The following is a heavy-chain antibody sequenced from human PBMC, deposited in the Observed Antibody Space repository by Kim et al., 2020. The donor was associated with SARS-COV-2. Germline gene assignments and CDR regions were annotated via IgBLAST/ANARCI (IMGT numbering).Heavy chain of an antibody. D-gene: IGHD1-26*01. CDR3: ARGGLGATTKYYFDY. Sequence: SETLSLTCTVSGGSISSGDYYWSWIRQPPGKGLEWIGYIYYSGSTYYNPSLKSRVTISVDTSKTQFSLKLSSVTAADTAVYYCARGGLGATTKYYFDYWGQGTLVTVSS. J-gene: IGHJ4*02. CDR1: GGSISSGDYY. CDR2: IYYSGST. V-gene: IGHV4-30-4*01.